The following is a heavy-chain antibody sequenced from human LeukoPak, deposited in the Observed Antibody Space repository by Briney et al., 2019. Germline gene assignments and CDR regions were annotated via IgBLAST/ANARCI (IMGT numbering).Heavy chain of an antibody. V-gene: IGHV1-8*01. CDR2: MNPNSGNT. J-gene: IGHJ4*02. D-gene: IGHD1-26*01. Sequence: ASVKVSCMASGYTFTSYDINWVRQATGQGLEWMGWMNPNSGNTGYAQKFQGRITLTRNTSISTAYMELSNLRSEDTAVYYCARDSARTPRHGELPIDYWGQGTLVTVSS. CDR3: ARDSARTPRHGELPIDY. CDR1: GYTFTSYD.